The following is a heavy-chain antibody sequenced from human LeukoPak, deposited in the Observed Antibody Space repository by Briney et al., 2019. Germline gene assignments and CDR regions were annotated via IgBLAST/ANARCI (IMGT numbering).Heavy chain of an antibody. CDR1: GFTFSNYN. CDR3: ARDGGGGLDY. V-gene: IGHV3-21*01. Sequence: GGSLRLSCAASGFTFSNYNMNWVRQAPGKGLEWVSCISISSNYIYYPESVKGRFTISRDNAKNSLYLQMNSLRAEDTAVYYCARDGGGGLDYWGQGTLVTVSS. J-gene: IGHJ4*02. CDR2: ISISSNYI. D-gene: IGHD2-15*01.